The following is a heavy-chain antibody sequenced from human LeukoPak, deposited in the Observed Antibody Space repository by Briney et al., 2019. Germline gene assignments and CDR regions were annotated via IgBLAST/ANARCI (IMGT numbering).Heavy chain of an antibody. D-gene: IGHD5-12*01. V-gene: IGHV3-9*01. J-gene: IGHJ4*02. Sequence: GGSLRLSCAASGFTFDDYAMHWVRQAPGKGLEWVSGISWDSGSIGYADSVKGRFTISRDNAKNSLYLQMNSLRAEDTALYYCAKDIGLGVDYWGQGTLVTVSS. CDR2: ISWDSGSI. CDR3: AKDIGLGVDY. CDR1: GFTFDDYA.